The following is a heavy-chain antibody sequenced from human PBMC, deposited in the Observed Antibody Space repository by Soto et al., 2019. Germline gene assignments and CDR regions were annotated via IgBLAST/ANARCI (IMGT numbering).Heavy chain of an antibody. Sequence: PSETLSLTCTVSSGSISGYYWSWVRQPAGKGLEWVGRIYSDGTTNYSPSLKSRVTMSLDTSKDQFSLHLNSVTAADTAVYYCSRVGCSNSKCYTRGMDVWGQGTTVTVSS. CDR1: SGSISGYY. V-gene: IGHV4-4*07. CDR2: IYSDGTT. J-gene: IGHJ6*02. CDR3: SRVGCSNSKCYTRGMDV. D-gene: IGHD2-2*01.